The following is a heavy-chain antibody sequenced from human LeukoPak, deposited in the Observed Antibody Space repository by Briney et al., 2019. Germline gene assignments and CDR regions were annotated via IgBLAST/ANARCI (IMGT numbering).Heavy chain of an antibody. CDR2: IYYSGST. J-gene: IGHJ4*02. CDR3: ARGVAAAYLDY. V-gene: IGHV4-59*01. D-gene: IGHD6-13*01. CDR1: X. Sequence: XXSXXRXPPGXXLEWIGYIYYSGSTNYYPSLKSRVTISVDTSKNQFSLKLSSVTAADTAVYYCARGVAAAYLDYWGQGTLVTVSS.